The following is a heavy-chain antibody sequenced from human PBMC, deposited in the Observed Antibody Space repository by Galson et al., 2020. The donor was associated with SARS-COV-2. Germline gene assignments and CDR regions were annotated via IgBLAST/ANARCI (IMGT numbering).Heavy chain of an antibody. CDR3: ARDIAVAGGDDAFDI. J-gene: IGHJ3*02. D-gene: IGHD6-19*01. CDR1: GFTFSSYG. V-gene: IGHV3-33*01. CDR2: IWYDGSNK. Sequence: GESLKISCAASGFTFSSYGMHWVRQAPGKGLEWVAVIWYDGSNKYYADSVKGRFTISRDNSKNTLYLQMNSLRAEDTAVYYCARDIAVAGGDDAFDIWGQGTMVTVSS.